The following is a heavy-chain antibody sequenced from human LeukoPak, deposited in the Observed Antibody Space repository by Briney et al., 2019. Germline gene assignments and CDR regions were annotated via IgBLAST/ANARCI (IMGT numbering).Heavy chain of an antibody. J-gene: IGHJ4*02. CDR3: ARALDIVATITPIDY. CDR2: IYSGGST. D-gene: IGHD5-12*01. V-gene: IGHV3-66*01. Sequence: PGGSLRLSCAASGFTVSSNYMSWVRQAPGKGLEWVSVIYSGGSTYYADSVKGRFTISRDNAKNSLYLQMNSLRAEDTAVYYCARALDIVATITPIDYWGQGTLVTVSS. CDR1: GFTVSSNY.